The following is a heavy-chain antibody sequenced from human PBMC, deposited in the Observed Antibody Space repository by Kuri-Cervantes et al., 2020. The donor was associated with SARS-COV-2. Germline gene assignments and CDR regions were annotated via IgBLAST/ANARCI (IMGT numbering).Heavy chain of an antibody. CDR1: GSTFSSYG. V-gene: IGHV3-33*01. J-gene: IGHJ6*02. CDR3: ARDRPYYDFWSGYRYYYGMDV. D-gene: IGHD3-3*01. CDR2: IWYDGSNK. Sequence: GGSLRLSCAASGSTFSSYGMHWVRQAPGKGLEWVAVIWYDGSNKYYADSVKGRFTISRDNSKNTLYLQMNSLRAEDTAVYYCARDRPYYDFWSGYRYYYGMDVWGQGTTVTVSS.